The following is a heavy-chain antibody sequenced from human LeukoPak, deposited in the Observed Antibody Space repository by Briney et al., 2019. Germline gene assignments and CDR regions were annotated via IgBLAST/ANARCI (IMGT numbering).Heavy chain of an antibody. V-gene: IGHV4-34*01. CDR2: INHSGST. J-gene: IGHJ6*03. D-gene: IGHD4/OR15-4a*01. CDR3: ARRAKSLYYYMDV. CDR1: GGSFSGYY. Sequence: SETLSLTCAVYGGSFSGYYWSWIRQPPGKGLEWIGEINHSGSTNYNPSLKSRVTISVDTSKNQFSLKLSSVTAADTAVYYCARRAKSLYYYMDVWGKGTTVTVSS.